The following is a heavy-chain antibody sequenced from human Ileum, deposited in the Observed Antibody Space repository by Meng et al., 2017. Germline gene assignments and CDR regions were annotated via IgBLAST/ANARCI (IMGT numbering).Heavy chain of an antibody. D-gene: IGHD4-17*01. CDR3: ARDVVPTVTYYYNWFDP. V-gene: IGHV4-4*07. CDR2: IYTSGST. J-gene: IGHJ5*02. Sequence: QRQAPGPGQVKPSEPLSLTCTVSGVSISSYYWSWIRQPAGKGLEWIGRIYTSGSTNYNPSLKSRVTMSVDTSKNQFSLKLSSVTAADTAVYYCARDVVPTVTYYYNWFDPWGQGTLVTVSS. CDR1: GVSISSYY.